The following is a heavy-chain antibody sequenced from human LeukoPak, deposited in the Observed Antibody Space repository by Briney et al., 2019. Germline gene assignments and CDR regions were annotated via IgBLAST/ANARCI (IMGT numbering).Heavy chain of an antibody. J-gene: IGHJ4*02. V-gene: IGHV4-34*01. CDR3: ARHAPGRTLDY. D-gene: IGHD1-1*01. Sequence: GSLRLSCAASGFIFSSYSMNWARQPPGKGLEWIGEISHSGSTNYNPSLKSRVTISVDTSKNQFSLKLSSVTAADTAVFYCARHAPGRTLDYWGQGTLVTVSS. CDR1: GFIFSSYS. CDR2: ISHSGST.